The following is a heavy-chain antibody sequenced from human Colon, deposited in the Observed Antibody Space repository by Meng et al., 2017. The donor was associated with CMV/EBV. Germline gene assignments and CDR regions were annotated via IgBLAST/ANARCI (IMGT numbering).Heavy chain of an antibody. CDR2: IFYSGIT. D-gene: IGHD2-15*01. V-gene: IGHV4-39*07. J-gene: IGHJ5*02. CDR1: VGSTSSVNSY. CDR3: ARDLGAANWFDP. Sequence: VSVGSTSSVNSYWGWIRQPPGKGLEWIGSIFYSGITYYNPSLKSRVTISLDTSKNQFSLKLSSVTAADTAVYYCARDLGAANWFDPWGQGTLVTVSS.